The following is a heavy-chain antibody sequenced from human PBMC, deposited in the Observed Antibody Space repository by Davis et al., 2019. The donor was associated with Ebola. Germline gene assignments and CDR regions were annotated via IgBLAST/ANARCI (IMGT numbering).Heavy chain of an antibody. CDR3: GGGSPVGGIDY. CDR2: INAGNGNT. J-gene: IGHJ4*02. Sequence: ASVKVSCKASGYTFTSYAMHWVRQAPGQRLEWMGWINAGNGNTKYSQKFQGRVTITRDTSASTAYMELSSLRSEDTAVYYCGGGSPVGGIDYWGQGTLVTVSS. V-gene: IGHV1-3*01. D-gene: IGHD2-15*01. CDR1: GYTFTSYA.